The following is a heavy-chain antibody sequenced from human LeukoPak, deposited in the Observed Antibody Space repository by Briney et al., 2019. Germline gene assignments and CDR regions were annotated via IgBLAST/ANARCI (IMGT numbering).Heavy chain of an antibody. Sequence: PSQTLSLTCAVSGGSISSGGYSWSWIRQTPGKGLEWIGYIYHSGSTYYNPSLKSRVTISADTSKNQFSLKLISVTAADTAVYYCARSRFLLDNGYQYFFDSWGQGTLVTVSS. CDR2: IYHSGST. V-gene: IGHV4-30-2*01. CDR1: GGSISSGGYS. J-gene: IGHJ4*01. D-gene: IGHD5-12*01. CDR3: ARSRFLLDNGYQYFFDS.